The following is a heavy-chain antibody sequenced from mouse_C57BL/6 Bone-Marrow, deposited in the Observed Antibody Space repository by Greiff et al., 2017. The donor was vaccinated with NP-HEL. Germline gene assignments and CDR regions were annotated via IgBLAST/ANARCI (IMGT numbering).Heavy chain of an antibody. CDR1: GFNIKDDY. J-gene: IGHJ4*01. Sequence: VQLQQSGAELVRPGASAKLSCTASGFNIKDDYMHWVKQRPEQGLEWIGWIDPENGDTEYASKFQGKATITADTSSNTAYLQLSSLTSEDTAVYYCTYYLYAMDYWGQGTSVTVSS. V-gene: IGHV14-4*01. CDR2: IDPENGDT. CDR3: TYYLYAMDY. D-gene: IGHD1-1*01.